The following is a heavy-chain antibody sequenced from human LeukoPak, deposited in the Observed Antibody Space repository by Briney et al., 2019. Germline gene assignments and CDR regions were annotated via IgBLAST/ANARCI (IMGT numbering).Heavy chain of an antibody. CDR1: GGSISSYY. CDR2: IYYSGST. J-gene: IGHJ5*02. Sequence: PSETLSLTCTVSGGSISSYYWSWIRQPPGKGLEWIGYIYYSGSTNYNPSLKSRVTISVDTSKNQFSLKLSSGTAADTAVYDCARVEWSVGYKGHRWFDPWGQGTLVTVSS. V-gene: IGHV4-59*01. D-gene: IGHD5-18*01. CDR3: ARVEWSVGYKGHRWFDP.